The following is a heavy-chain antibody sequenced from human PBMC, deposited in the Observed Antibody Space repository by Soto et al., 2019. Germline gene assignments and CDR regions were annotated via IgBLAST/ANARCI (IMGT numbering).Heavy chain of an antibody. CDR1: GFTFSGSA. D-gene: IGHD1-26*01. Sequence: EVQLVESGGGLVQPGGSLKLSCAASGFTFSGSAMHWVRQASGTGLEWVGRIRSKANSYATAYAASVKGRFTISRDDSKITAYLQMNRRKTGDTAVYYCTVVGATTRGVYYSYGIDVWGQGSTVTVSS. J-gene: IGHJ6*02. CDR3: TVVGATTRGVYYSYGIDV. CDR2: IRSKANSYAT. V-gene: IGHV3-73*01.